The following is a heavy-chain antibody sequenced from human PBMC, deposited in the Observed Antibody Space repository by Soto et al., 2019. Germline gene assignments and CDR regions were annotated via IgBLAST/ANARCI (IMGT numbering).Heavy chain of an antibody. V-gene: IGHV3-23*01. Sequence: LRLSCAASGFTFSMSAMSWDRQAPGKGLEWVSTTGLNGRTTYYADSVMGRFTVSRNNSRNTLDLQMNSLRAEDTAVYYCATVYGTSRPFDCWGQGTQVTVSS. D-gene: IGHD3-10*01. CDR3: ATVYGTSRPFDC. J-gene: IGHJ4*02. CDR2: TGLNGRTT. CDR1: GFTFSMSA.